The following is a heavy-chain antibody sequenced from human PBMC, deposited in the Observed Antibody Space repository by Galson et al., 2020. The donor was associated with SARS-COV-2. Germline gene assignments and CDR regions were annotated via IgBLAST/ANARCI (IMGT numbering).Heavy chain of an antibody. CDR1: GFTFSSYW. J-gene: IGHJ6*02. CDR2: INSDGSNI. V-gene: IGHV3-74*01. Sequence: GGSLRLSCAASGFTFSSYWMHWVRQAPGKGLVWVSRINSDGSNIGYADSVKGRFTISRDNARNTLYLQMNSLTAEDTALYYCARLKSTSMGDVWGQGTSVTVSS. CDR3: ARLKSTSMGDV. D-gene: IGHD2-2*01.